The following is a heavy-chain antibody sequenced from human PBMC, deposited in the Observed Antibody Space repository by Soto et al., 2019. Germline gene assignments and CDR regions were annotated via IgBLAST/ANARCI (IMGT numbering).Heavy chain of an antibody. Sequence: PSETLSLTCTVSGGSISSYYWSWIRQPPGKGLERIGYIYYSGSTNFNPSLKSRVTISVDTSKNQFSLKLSSVTAADTAVYYCARALEYCSSTSCYYYGMDVWGQGATVTVSS. CDR2: IYYSGST. CDR3: ARALEYCSSTSCYYYGMDV. J-gene: IGHJ6*02. V-gene: IGHV4-59*01. D-gene: IGHD2-2*01. CDR1: GGSISSYY.